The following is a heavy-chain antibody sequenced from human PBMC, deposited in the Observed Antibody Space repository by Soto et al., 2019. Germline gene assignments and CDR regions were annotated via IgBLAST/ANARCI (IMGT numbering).Heavy chain of an antibody. J-gene: IGHJ5*02. V-gene: IGHV3-7*03. CDR3: AGDGVRNGAYNGWLDP. CDR2: IKQDGREK. D-gene: IGHD3-16*01. Sequence: GGSLRLPCAASGFSFCSYWMTWVRQAPGKGLEWVANIKQDGREKYYAASVKGRFTISRDNDKNLLYLQMDSLTPDDTAVYYCAGDGVRNGAYNGWLDPWGQGTLVTVSS. CDR1: GFSFCSYW.